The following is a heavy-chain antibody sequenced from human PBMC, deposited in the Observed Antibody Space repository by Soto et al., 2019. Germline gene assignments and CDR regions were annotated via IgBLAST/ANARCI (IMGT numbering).Heavy chain of an antibody. V-gene: IGHV4-34*09. CDR3: ARGSRIQLWLPDY. Sequence: SETLSLTCAVYGGSFSGYYWSWIRQPPGKGLEWIGEINHSGSTNYNPSLKSRVTISVDTSKNQFSLKLSSVTAADTAVYYCARGSRIQLWLPDYWGQGTLVTVSS. CDR1: GGSFSGYY. J-gene: IGHJ4*02. D-gene: IGHD5-18*01. CDR2: INHSGST.